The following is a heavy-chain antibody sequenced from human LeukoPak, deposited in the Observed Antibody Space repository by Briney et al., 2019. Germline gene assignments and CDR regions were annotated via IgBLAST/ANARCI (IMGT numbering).Heavy chain of an antibody. Sequence: ASVKVSCKASGYTFTGYYMHWVRQAPGQGLEWMGWINPNSGGTNYAQKFQGRVTMTRDTSISTAYMELSRLRSDDTAVYYCARDRLVVVPAAIDSGYYGMDVWGQGTTVTVAS. J-gene: IGHJ6*02. D-gene: IGHD2-2*01. CDR1: GYTFTGYY. V-gene: IGHV1-2*02. CDR3: ARDRLVVVPAAIDSGYYGMDV. CDR2: INPNSGGT.